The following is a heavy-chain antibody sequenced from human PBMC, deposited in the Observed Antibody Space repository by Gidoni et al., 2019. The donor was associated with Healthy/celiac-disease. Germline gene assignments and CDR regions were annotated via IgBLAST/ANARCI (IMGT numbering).Heavy chain of an antibody. CDR2: ISGSGGST. V-gene: IGHV3-23*01. D-gene: IGHD3-9*01. CDR1: GFIFSSSA. J-gene: IGHJ2*01. Sequence: EVQLLESGGGLVQPGGSLRLSCAASGFIFSSSAMSWVRQAPGKGLEWVSAISGSGGSTYYADSVKGRFTISRDNSKNTLYLQMNSLRAEDTALYYCAKGGMDDILTGYYTNWYLDLWGRGTLVTVSS. CDR3: AKGGMDDILTGYYTNWYLDL.